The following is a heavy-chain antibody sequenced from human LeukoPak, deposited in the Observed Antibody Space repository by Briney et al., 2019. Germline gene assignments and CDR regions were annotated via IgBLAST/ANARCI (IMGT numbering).Heavy chain of an antibody. V-gene: IGHV4-34*01. Sequence: PSETLSLTCAVYGGSFSGYYWSWIRQPPGKGLEWIGEINHSGSTNYNPSLKSRVTISVDTSKNQFSLKLSSVTAADTAVYYCARGPIAAAGIVRGFDYWGQGTLSPSPQ. CDR2: INHSGST. D-gene: IGHD6-13*01. J-gene: IGHJ4*02. CDR1: GGSFSGYY. CDR3: ARGPIAAAGIVRGFDY.